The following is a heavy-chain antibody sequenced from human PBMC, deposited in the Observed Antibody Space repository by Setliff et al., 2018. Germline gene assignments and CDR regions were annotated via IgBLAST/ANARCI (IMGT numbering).Heavy chain of an antibody. V-gene: IGHV1-8*02. CDR3: ATGHCSSTSCYEDYYGIDV. CDR1: GYTFTSYD. D-gene: IGHD2-2*01. CDR2: MNPNSGNT. J-gene: IGHJ6*02. Sequence: ASVKVSCKASGYTFTSYDINWVRQATGQGLEWMGWMNPNSGNTGYAQKFQGRVTMTRNTSISTAYMDLSSLRFEDTAVYYCATGHCSSTSCYEDYYGIDVWGQGTTVTVSS.